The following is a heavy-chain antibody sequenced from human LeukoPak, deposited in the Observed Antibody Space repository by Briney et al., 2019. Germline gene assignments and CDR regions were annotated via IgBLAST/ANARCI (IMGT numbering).Heavy chain of an antibody. D-gene: IGHD2-2*01. J-gene: IGHJ2*01. CDR2: IYYSGST. Sequence: KASETLSLTCTVSGGSISSYYWSWIRQPPGNGLEWIGYIYYSGSTNFNPSLKGRVTMSVDTSKNQFSLKLSSVTAADTAVYYCARGQYHLLYWYFDLWGRGTLVTVSS. CDR3: ARGQYHLLYWYFDL. CDR1: GGSISSYY. V-gene: IGHV4-59*12.